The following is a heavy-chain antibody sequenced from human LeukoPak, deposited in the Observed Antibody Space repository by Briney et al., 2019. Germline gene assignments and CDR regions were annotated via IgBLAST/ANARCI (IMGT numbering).Heavy chain of an antibody. Sequence: VASVKVSCKASGYTFTSYDINWVRQATGQGLEWMGWMNPNSGNTGYAQKFQGRVTITRNTSISTAYMELSSLRSEDTAVYYCARGGDYYYYMDVWGKGTTVTVSS. CDR3: ARGGDYYYYMDV. CDR1: GYTFTSYD. V-gene: IGHV1-8*03. J-gene: IGHJ6*03. CDR2: MNPNSGNT. D-gene: IGHD3-10*01.